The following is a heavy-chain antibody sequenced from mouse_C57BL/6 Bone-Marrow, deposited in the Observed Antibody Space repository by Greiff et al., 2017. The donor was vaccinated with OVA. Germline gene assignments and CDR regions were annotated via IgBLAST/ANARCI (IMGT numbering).Heavy chain of an antibody. V-gene: IGHV2-5*01. Sequence: VQLQESGPGLVQPSQSLSITCTVSGFSLTSYGVHWVRQSPGKGLEWLGVIWRGGSTDYNAAFMSRLSITKDNSKSQVFFKMNSLQADDTAIYDCAKPQLRLHAMDYWGQGTSVTVSS. CDR2: IWRGGST. J-gene: IGHJ4*01. CDR3: AKPQLRLHAMDY. CDR1: GFSLTSYG. D-gene: IGHD3-2*02.